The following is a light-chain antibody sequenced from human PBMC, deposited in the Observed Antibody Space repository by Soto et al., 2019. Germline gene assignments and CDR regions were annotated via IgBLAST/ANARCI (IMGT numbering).Light chain of an antibody. V-gene: IGKV4-1*01. CDR1: QSVLYSSNNKNY. CDR3: QQYYSTPQT. CDR2: WAS. J-gene: IGKJ1*01. Sequence: DIVMTQSPDSLAVSLGERATINCKSSQSVLYSSNNKNYLAWYQQKPGQPPKLLIYWASTRESGVPDRFSGSGSGTDFTLTISSLQAEDVEVYYCQQYYSTPQTFGQGTKMDIK.